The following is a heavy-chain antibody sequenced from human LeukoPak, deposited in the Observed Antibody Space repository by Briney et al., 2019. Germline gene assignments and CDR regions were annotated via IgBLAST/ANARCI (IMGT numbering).Heavy chain of an antibody. CDR1: GYSFSTYW. CDR2: IYPGDSDT. Sequence: GESLKISCKGSGYSFSTYWIGWVRQMPGKGLEWMGIIYPGDSDTRYSPSFQGQVIISVDKSISTAYLQWSSLKASDTAIYYCARPSFRAFDIWGQGTMVTDSS. CDR3: ARPSFRAFDI. J-gene: IGHJ3*02. V-gene: IGHV5-51*01. D-gene: IGHD3-16*01.